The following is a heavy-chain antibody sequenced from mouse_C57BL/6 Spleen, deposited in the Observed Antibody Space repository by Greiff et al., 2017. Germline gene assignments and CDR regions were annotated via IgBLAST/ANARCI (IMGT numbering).Heavy chain of an antibody. CDR3: ARAITTVVATNYYAMDY. Sequence: EVQLQQSVAELVRPGASVKLSCTASGFNIKNTYMHWVKQRPEQGLEWIGRIDPANGNTKYAPKFQGKATITADTSSNTAYLQLSSLTSEDTAIYYCARAITTVVATNYYAMDYWGQGTSVTVSS. D-gene: IGHD1-1*01. CDR2: IDPANGNT. CDR1: GFNIKNTY. V-gene: IGHV14-3*01. J-gene: IGHJ4*01.